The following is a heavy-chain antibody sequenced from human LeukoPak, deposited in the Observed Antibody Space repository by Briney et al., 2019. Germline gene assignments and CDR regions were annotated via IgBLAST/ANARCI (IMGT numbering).Heavy chain of an antibody. CDR1: GFTFSVAW. CDR2: IKSNSDDGTA. V-gene: IGHV3-15*01. D-gene: IGHD1-20*01. Sequence: GGSLRLSCVCTGFTFSVAWLSWVRQAPGKGLEWLGRIKSNSDDGTADYAAPAKGRFIISRDDSKNTLYLQMNSLKIEDTAVYFCTTVTHFNLGAQGTLVTVSS. CDR3: TTVTHFNL. J-gene: IGHJ4*02.